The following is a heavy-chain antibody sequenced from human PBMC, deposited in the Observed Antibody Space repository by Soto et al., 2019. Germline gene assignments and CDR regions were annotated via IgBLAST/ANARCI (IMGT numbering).Heavy chain of an antibody. D-gene: IGHD3-9*01. CDR2: ISSSSSYI. V-gene: IGHV3-21*01. CDR3: ARHYDILTGYLNRKYYYYGMDV. CDR1: GFTFSSYS. Sequence: GGSLRLSCAASGFTFSSYSMNWVRQAPGKGLEWVSSISSSSSYIYYADSVKGRFTIPRDNAKNSLYLQMNSLRAEDTAVYYCARHYDILTGYLNRKYYYYGMDVWGQGTTVTVSS. J-gene: IGHJ6*02.